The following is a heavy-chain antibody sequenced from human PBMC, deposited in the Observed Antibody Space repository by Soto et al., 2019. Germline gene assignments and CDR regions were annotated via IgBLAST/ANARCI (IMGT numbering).Heavy chain of an antibody. CDR3: ARDRVGSGSKSYDAFDI. D-gene: IGHD3-10*01. Sequence: PSRGLEWLGRTYYRSKWYNDYAVSVKSRITINPDTSKNQFSLQLNSVTPEDTAVYYCARDRVGSGSKSYDAFDIGGQGKMVTV. CDR2: TYYRSKWYN. J-gene: IGHJ3*02. V-gene: IGHV6-1*01.